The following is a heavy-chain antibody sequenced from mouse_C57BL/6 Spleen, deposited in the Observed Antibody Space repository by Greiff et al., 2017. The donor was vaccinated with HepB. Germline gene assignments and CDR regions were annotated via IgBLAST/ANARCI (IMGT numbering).Heavy chain of an antibody. CDR3: ARIITTVPADY. CDR1: GFTFSSYA. CDR2: ISDGGSYT. V-gene: IGHV5-4*03. D-gene: IGHD1-2*01. J-gene: IGHJ2*01. Sequence: EVKLLESGGGLVKPGGSLKLSCAASGFTFSSYAMSWVRQTPEKRLEWVATISDGGSYTYYPDNVKGRFTISRDNAKNNLYLQMSHLKSEDTAMYYCARIITTVPADYWGQGTTLTVSS.